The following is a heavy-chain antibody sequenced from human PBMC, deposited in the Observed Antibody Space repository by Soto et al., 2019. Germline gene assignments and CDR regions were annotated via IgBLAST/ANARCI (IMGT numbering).Heavy chain of an antibody. D-gene: IGHD3-16*01. CDR1: GGSISSGGYS. CDR3: ARYLGGLDI. Sequence: LSLTCTVSGGSISSGGYSWSWIRQPPGKGLEWIGYIYHSGSTYYNPSLKSRVTISVDRSKNQFSLKLSSVTAADTAVYYCARYLGGLDIWGQGTMVTVSS. J-gene: IGHJ3*02. V-gene: IGHV4-30-2*01. CDR2: IYHSGST.